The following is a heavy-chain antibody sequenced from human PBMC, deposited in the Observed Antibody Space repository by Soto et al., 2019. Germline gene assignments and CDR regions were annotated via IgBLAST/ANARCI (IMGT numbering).Heavy chain of an antibody. Sequence: SETLSLTCTVSGGSISSGDYYWSWIRQPPGKGLEWIGYIYYSGSTYYNPSLKSRVTISVDTSKNQFSLKLSSVTAADTAVYYCARSLTDYGGTFWFEPWGQGTLVTVPS. J-gene: IGHJ5*02. CDR3: ARSLTDYGGTFWFEP. D-gene: IGHD4-17*01. V-gene: IGHV4-30-4*01. CDR2: IYYSGST. CDR1: GGSISSGDYY.